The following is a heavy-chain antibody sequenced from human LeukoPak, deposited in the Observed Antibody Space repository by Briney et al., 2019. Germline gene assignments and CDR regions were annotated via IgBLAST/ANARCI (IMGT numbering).Heavy chain of an antibody. CDR1: GVTFSDYY. CDR3: ARDRSSAVWGSPRERWFDP. CDR2: ISSSGSTI. D-gene: IGHD3-16*01. V-gene: IGHV3-11*01. Sequence: GGSLRLSCAASGVTFSDYYMSWIRQAPGKGVEWGSYISSSGSTIYYADSVKRRFTISRDNAKNSLYLQMNSLRAEDTAVYYCARDRSSAVWGSPRERWFDPWGQGTLVTVSS. J-gene: IGHJ5*02.